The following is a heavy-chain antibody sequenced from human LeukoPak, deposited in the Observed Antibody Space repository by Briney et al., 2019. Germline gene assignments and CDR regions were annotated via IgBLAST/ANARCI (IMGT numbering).Heavy chain of an antibody. V-gene: IGHV3-23*01. D-gene: IGHD6-13*01. CDR1: GFTFSNYA. CDR2: LSGSGGST. CDR3: TRDLDSSSWWNWFDP. Sequence: GGSLRLSCAASGFTFSNYAMSCVRQAPGKGLEWVSALSGSGGSTYYADSVKGRFTISRDNSKNTLYLQMNSLRAEDTAVYYCTRDLDSSSWWNWFDPWGQGTLVTVSS. J-gene: IGHJ5*02.